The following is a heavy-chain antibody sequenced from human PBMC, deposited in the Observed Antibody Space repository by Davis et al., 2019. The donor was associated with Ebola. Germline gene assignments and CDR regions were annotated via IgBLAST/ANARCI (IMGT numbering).Heavy chain of an antibody. D-gene: IGHD2-2*01. CDR3: ATHVPSSGAFDI. CDR2: IYYSGST. CDR1: GGSFSGYY. V-gene: IGHV4-34*01. Sequence: PGGSLRLSCAVYGGSFSGYYWGWIRQPPGKGLEWIGSIYYSGSTFYNPSLKSRITISVDKSKNQFSLKLSSVTAADTAVYYCATHVPSSGAFDIWGQGTMVTVSS. J-gene: IGHJ3*02.